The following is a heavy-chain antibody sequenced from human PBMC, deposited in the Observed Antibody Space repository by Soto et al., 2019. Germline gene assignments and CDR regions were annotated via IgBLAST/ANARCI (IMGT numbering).Heavy chain of an antibody. CDR3: ARGVGPSWSYYNSYFDY. CDR2: ISSSSSYI. CDR1: GFTFSSYI. V-gene: IGHV3-21*01. J-gene: IGHJ4*02. D-gene: IGHD3-10*01. Sequence: GGSMRVSCAAAGFTFSSYIRNWVRQTPGKGLEWVSSISSSSSYIYYADSVKGRFTISRDNAKNSLYLQMNSLRAEDTAVYYCARGVGPSWSYYNSYFDYWGQGTLVTVSS.